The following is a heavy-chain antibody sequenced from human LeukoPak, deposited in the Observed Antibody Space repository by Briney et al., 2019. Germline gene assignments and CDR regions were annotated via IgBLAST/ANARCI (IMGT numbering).Heavy chain of an antibody. CDR1: GFTFSSYS. CDR2: ISSNSAYI. D-gene: IGHD6-13*01. V-gene: IGHV3-21*01. J-gene: IGHJ1*01. Sequence: GGSLRLSCAASGFTFSSYSMNWVRQAPGKGLEWVSSISSNSAYIYSADSVKGRFTTSRDNAKNSLYLQMNSLSAEDTDVYYCATPAAGPRAEYSQHWGQGTLVTVSS. CDR3: ATPAAGPRAEYSQH.